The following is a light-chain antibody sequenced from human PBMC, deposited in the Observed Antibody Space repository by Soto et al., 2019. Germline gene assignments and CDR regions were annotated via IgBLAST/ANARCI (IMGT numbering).Light chain of an antibody. CDR1: QSISSW. J-gene: IGKJ1*01. CDR3: QPYNSYPWT. Sequence: DIQMTQSPSTLSASVGDRVTITCRASQSISSWLAWYQQKPGKAPKLLIYKASSLESGVPSRLSGSGSGTVVTLTISSLQPDDFATYYCQPYNSYPWTFGQGTKVEIK. CDR2: KAS. V-gene: IGKV1-5*03.